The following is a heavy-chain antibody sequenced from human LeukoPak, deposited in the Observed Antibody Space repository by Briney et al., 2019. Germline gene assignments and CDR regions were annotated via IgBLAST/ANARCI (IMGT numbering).Heavy chain of an antibody. CDR3: ATVGGYCPSSNCYAYFDF. Sequence: PGGSLRLSCVASGLTFSNSAMTWGRQALGKGLEGVSILTGDGTGTFYAGSVRGRFSTSRDLSTHTLYLQMNSLGVDDTALYYCATVGGYCPSSNCYAYFDFWGQGSLVTVSS. CDR1: GLTFSNSA. D-gene: IGHD2-2*01. J-gene: IGHJ4*02. CDR2: LTGDGTGT. V-gene: IGHV3-23*01.